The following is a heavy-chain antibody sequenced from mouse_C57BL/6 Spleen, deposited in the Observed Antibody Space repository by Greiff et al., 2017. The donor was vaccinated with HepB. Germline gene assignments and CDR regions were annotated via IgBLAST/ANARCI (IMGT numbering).Heavy chain of an antibody. D-gene: IGHD1-1*01. CDR2: ISDGGSYT. CDR1: GFTFSSYA. J-gene: IGHJ2*01. V-gene: IGHV5-4*01. CDR3: ARDRDYYGSSSLFDY. Sequence: EVQGVESGGGLVKPGGSLKLSCAASGFTFSSYAMSWVRQTPEKRLEWVATISDGGSYTYYPDNVKGRFTISRDNAKNNLYLQMSHLKSEDPAMYYCARDRDYYGSSSLFDYWGQGTTLTVSS.